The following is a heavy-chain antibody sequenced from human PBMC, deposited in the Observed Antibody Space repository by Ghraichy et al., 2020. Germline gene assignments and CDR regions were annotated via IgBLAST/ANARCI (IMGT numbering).Heavy chain of an antibody. CDR1: GGSFSGYF. D-gene: IGHD3-10*01. J-gene: IGHJ6*02. Sequence: SETLSLTCAVYGGSFSGYFWNWIRQPPGMGLEWIVEINHSESTRYNSSLKSRVTISVDTSKNQFSLRLSSVTAADTGVYYCARFSLRGRRDFGMDVWGQGTAVTVSS. V-gene: IGHV4-34*01. CDR2: INHSEST. CDR3: ARFSLRGRRDFGMDV.